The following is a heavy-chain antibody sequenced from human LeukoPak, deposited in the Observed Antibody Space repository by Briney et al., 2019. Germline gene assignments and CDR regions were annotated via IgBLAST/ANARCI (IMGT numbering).Heavy chain of an antibody. CDR1: GITFSNYW. J-gene: IGHJ4*02. Sequence: GGSLRLSCAASGITFSNYWMTWVRQAPGKGLEWVANIKQDGSEKYYVDSVKGRFTISRDNAKNSLYVQMNSLRVEDTAVYYCARRSGVPTAIRYNDFDYWGQGTLVTVSS. CDR3: ARRSGVPTAIRYNDFDY. V-gene: IGHV3-7*01. CDR2: IKQDGSEK. D-gene: IGHD2-2*01.